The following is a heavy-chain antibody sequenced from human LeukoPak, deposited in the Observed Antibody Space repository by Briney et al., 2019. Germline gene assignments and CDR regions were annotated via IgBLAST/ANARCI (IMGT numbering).Heavy chain of an antibody. CDR1: GYTFTGYY. Sequence: ASVKVSCKASGYTFTGYYMHWVRQAPGQGLEWMGWINPNSGGTNYAQKFQGRVTMTRDTSISTAYMELSRLRSDDTAVYYCARDYGGNSGGSYYWGQGTLVTVSS. CDR2: INPNSGGT. J-gene: IGHJ4*02. V-gene: IGHV1-2*02. D-gene: IGHD4-23*01. CDR3: ARDYGGNSGGSYY.